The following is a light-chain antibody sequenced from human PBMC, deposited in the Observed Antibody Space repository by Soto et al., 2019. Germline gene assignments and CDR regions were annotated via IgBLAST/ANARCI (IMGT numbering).Light chain of an antibody. V-gene: IGKV3-11*01. CDR3: QQRSNWPGIT. CDR1: QSVSSY. J-gene: IGKJ5*01. Sequence: EIVLTQSPATLSLSPGERATLSCRASQSVSSYLAWYQQKPGQAPRLLIYDASNRATGIPARFSGSGSGTDFTLTISSLEPEDFAVYYCQQRSNWPGITFGQGTRLENK. CDR2: DAS.